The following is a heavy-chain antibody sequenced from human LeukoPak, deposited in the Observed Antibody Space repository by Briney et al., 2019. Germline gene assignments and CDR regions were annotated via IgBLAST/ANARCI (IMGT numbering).Heavy chain of an antibody. Sequence: GGSLRLSCAASGFTFTHYGMNWVRQAPGEGLEWVSGLISSGASTYYADSVKGRFTVSRDNAKNSLYLQMNSLRAEDTAVYYCARDSREGCSSSSCYDYYYYMDVWGKGTTVTVSS. CDR1: GFTFTHYG. D-gene: IGHD2-2*01. CDR2: LISSGAST. J-gene: IGHJ6*03. V-gene: IGHV3-23*01. CDR3: ARDSREGCSSSSCYDYYYYMDV.